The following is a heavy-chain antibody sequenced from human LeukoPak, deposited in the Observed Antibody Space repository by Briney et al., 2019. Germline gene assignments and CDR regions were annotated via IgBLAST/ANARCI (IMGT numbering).Heavy chain of an antibody. CDR2: ISWNSGSI. D-gene: IGHD3-3*01. J-gene: IGHJ3*02. Sequence: PGRSLRLSCAASGFTFDDYAMHWVRQAPGKGLEWVSGISWNSGSIGYADSVKGRFTISRDNAKNSLYLQMNSLRAEDMALYYCAKDWTYRIDDFWSGYWGAFDIWGQGTMVTVSS. CDR1: GFTFDDYA. V-gene: IGHV3-9*03. CDR3: AKDWTYRIDDFWSGYWGAFDI.